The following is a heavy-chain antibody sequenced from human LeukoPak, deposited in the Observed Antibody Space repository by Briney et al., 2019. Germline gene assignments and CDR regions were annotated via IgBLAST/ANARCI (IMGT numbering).Heavy chain of an antibody. CDR3: ATAAPMTTVTTKVDYYYYMDV. V-gene: IGHV1-24*01. CDR1: GYTLTELS. J-gene: IGHJ6*03. D-gene: IGHD4-17*01. CDR2: FDPEDGET. Sequence: ASVKVSCKVSGYTLTELSMHWVRQAPGKGLEWMGGFDPEDGETIYAQKFQGRVTMTEDTSTDTAYMELSSLRSEDTAVYYCATAAPMTTVTTKVDYYYYMDVWGKGTTVTISS.